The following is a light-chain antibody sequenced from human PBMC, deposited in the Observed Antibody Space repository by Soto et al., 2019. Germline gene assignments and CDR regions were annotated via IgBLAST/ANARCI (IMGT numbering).Light chain of an antibody. J-gene: IGLJ3*02. V-gene: IGLV1-40*01. CDR1: SSNIGAGYD. CDR2: GNN. Sequence: QSLLTQPPSVSGAPGQRVTISCTGSSSNIGAGYDVHWYQQLPGTAPKLLIYGNNNRPSGVPDRCSGSKSGTSASLAITVLQAEDEADYYCQSYDSSLSGWVFGGGTKQTVL. CDR3: QSYDSSLSGWV.